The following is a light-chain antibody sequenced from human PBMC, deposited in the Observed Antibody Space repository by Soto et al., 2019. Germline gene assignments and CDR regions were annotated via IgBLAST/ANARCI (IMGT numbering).Light chain of an antibody. CDR1: QGIGSA. CDR3: LRFNTYPQA. CDR2: DAS. J-gene: IGKJ4*01. V-gene: IGKV1-13*02. Sequence: AIQLTQSPSSLSASIGDRVTITCRARQGIGSALAWYKQAPGKPPKLLIFDASTLENGVPSRFSGGGSGTDCTLTISSLQPEDVATYYCLRFNTYPQAFGGGTKVEI.